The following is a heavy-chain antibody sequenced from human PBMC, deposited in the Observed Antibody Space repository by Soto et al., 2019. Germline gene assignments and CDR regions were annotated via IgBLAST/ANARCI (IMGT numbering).Heavy chain of an antibody. CDR1: CHNFISQY. D-gene: IGHD4-4*01. V-gene: IGHV1-46*04. CDR2: INPFDGSA. Sequence: GSGEVFSKASCHNFISQYIHLVGQAPGQGLEWMGFINPFDGSATHAQKLQGRLIMTRDKSTSTVYMELSSLRSEDAAVYYCARDYLSSKPSLSYFDYWGQGALVTVSS. CDR3: ARDYLSSKPSLSYFDY. J-gene: IGHJ4*02.